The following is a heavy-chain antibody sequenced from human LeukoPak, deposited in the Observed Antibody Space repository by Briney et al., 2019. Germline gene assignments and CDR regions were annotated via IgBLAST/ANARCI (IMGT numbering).Heavy chain of an antibody. V-gene: IGHV3-30*18. CDR3: AKDSSSSFISAFDI. D-gene: IGHD6-6*01. CDR2: MSYDGSNK. J-gene: IGHJ3*02. Sequence: GRSLRLSCAASGFTFSSYGMHWVRQAPGKGLEWVAVMSYDGSNKYYADSVQGRFTISRDNSKNTLYLQMNSLRAEDTAVYYCAKDSSSSFISAFDIWGQGTMVTVSS. CDR1: GFTFSSYG.